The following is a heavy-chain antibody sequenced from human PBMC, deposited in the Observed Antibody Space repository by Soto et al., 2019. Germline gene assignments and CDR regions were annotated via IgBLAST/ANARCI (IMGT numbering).Heavy chain of an antibody. V-gene: IGHV4-31*03. D-gene: IGHD3-10*01. Sequence: SETLSLTCTVSGGSISSGGYYWSWIRQHPGKGLEWIGYIYYSGSTYYNPSLKSRVTISVDTSKNQFSLKLSSVTAADTAVYYCARQGGSLGGYYYYGMDVWGQGTTVTVSS. CDR2: IYYSGST. J-gene: IGHJ6*02. CDR3: ARQGGSLGGYYYYGMDV. CDR1: GGSISSGGYY.